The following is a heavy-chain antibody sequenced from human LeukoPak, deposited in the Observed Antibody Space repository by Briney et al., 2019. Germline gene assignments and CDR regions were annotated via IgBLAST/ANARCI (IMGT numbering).Heavy chain of an antibody. Sequence: PGGSLRLSCAASGFTVSSNYMSWVRQAPGKGLEWVSVIYSGGSTYYADSVKGRFTISRDNSKNTLYLQMNSLRAEDTAVYYCASFRYYYDSSGPVAFDIWGQGTMVTVSS. V-gene: IGHV3-53*01. J-gene: IGHJ3*02. D-gene: IGHD3-22*01. CDR1: GFTVSSNY. CDR2: IYSGGST. CDR3: ASFRYYYDSSGPVAFDI.